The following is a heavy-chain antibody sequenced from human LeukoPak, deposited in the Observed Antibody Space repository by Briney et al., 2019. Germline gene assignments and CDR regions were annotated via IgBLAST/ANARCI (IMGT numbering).Heavy chain of an antibody. D-gene: IGHD5-18*01. CDR3: ARGGYSYGFSSFDY. J-gene: IGHJ4*02. CDR1: GYTFTSYG. V-gene: IGHV1-3*01. CDR2: INAGNGNT. Sequence: ASVKVSCKASGYTFTSYGISWVRQAPGQGLEWMGWINAGNGNTKYSQKFQGRVTITRDTSASTAYMELSSLRSEDTAVYYCARGGYSYGFSSFDYWGQGTLVTVSS.